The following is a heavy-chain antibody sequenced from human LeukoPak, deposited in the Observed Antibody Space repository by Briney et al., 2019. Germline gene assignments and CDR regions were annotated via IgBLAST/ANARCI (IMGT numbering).Heavy chain of an antibody. J-gene: IGHJ3*01. CDR1: GGSIGTYY. D-gene: IGHD3-22*01. CDR3: ARGYYDSSGSSNTFDV. V-gene: IGHV4-59*08. Sequence: PSETLSPTCTVSGGSIGTYYWSWVRQSPGKGLEWIGYIHHSGKTNYNPSLKSRVTTSVDTSKNQFSLKLSSVTAADTAVYYCARGYYDSSGSSNTFDVWGQGTMVTVSS. CDR2: IHHSGKT.